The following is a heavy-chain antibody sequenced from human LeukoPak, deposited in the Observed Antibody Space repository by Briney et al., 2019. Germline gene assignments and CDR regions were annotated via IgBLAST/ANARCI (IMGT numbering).Heavy chain of an antibody. CDR3: AISMVRGVIHPN. D-gene: IGHD3-10*01. CDR2: VDPEDGET. Sequence: GASVKVSCKVSGYTFTDYYMHWVQQAPGKGLEWMGLVDPEDGETIYAEKFQGRVTITADTSTDTAYMQLGSLRSEDTAVYYCAISMVRGVIHPNWGQGTLVTVSS. CDR1: GYTFTDYY. J-gene: IGHJ4*02. V-gene: IGHV1-69-2*01.